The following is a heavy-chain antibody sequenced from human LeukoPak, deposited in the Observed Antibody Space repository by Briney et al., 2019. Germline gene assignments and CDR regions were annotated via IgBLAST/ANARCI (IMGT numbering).Heavy chain of an antibody. CDR1: GYTFTSYD. Sequence: GASVKVSCKASGYTFTSYDINWVRQATGQGLEWMGWMNPNSGNTGYAQKFQGRVTITRNTSISTAYMELSSLRSEDTAVYYCARGTSHRYGDYINWFDPWGQGTLATVSS. CDR3: ARGTSHRYGDYINWFDP. J-gene: IGHJ5*02. D-gene: IGHD4-17*01. V-gene: IGHV1-8*03. CDR2: MNPNSGNT.